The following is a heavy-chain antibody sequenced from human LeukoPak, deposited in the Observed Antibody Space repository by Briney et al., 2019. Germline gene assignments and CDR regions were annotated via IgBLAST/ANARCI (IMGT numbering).Heavy chain of an antibody. Sequence: SVKVSCKASGGTFSSYVINWVRQAPGQGLEWMGGIIPIFGTANYAQKFQGRVTITADKSTSTAYMELSSLRSEDTAVYYCARRPNGDYPPDYWGQGTLVTVSS. D-gene: IGHD4-17*01. J-gene: IGHJ4*02. CDR3: ARRPNGDYPPDY. CDR2: IIPIFGTA. V-gene: IGHV1-69*06. CDR1: GGTFSSYV.